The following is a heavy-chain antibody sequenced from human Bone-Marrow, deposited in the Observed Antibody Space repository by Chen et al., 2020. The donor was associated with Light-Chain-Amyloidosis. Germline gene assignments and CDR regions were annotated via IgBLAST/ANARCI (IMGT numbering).Heavy chain of an antibody. CDR2: IYPDDVDA. D-gene: IGHD5-12*01. J-gene: IGHJ4*01. V-gene: IGHV5-51*01. CDR1: GYTFHNYW. Sequence: EVQLEQSGPEVKKPGESLKISCKGSGYTFHNYWIGCVRQMPGKGLEWMGVIYPDDVDARYSPAFEGQVTISSDKSTTTAYLQWRSLKASDTAMYYCARRRDGYNFDYWGHGTLVTVSS. CDR3: ARRRDGYNFDY.